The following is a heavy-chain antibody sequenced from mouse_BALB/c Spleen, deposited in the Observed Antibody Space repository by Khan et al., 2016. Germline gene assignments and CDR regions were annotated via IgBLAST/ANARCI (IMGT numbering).Heavy chain of an antibody. CDR3: ASEGLRRGFAY. D-gene: IGHD2-4*01. CDR1: GFTFSDYY. J-gene: IGHJ3*01. CDR2: ISDGGSYT. Sequence: EVELVESGGGLVKPGGSLKLSCAASGFTFSDYYMYWVRQTPEKRLEWVATISDGGSYTYYPASVKGRSTISRDNAKKNLYLQMSSLKSEDTAMYYCASEGLRRGFAYWGQGTLVTVSA. V-gene: IGHV5-4*02.